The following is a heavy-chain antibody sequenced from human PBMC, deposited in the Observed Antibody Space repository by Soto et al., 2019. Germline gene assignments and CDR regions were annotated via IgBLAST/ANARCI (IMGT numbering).Heavy chain of an antibody. CDR3: ARGRGDGYNRYYYYYYGMDV. Sequence: PSETLSLTCAVYGGSFSGYYWSWIRQPPGKGLEWIGEINHSGSTNYNPSLKSRVTISVDTSKDQFSLELSSVTAADTAVYYCARGRGDGYNRYYYYYYGMDVWGQGTTVTVSS. D-gene: IGHD3-10*01. J-gene: IGHJ6*02. CDR2: INHSGST. CDR1: GGSFSGYY. V-gene: IGHV4-34*01.